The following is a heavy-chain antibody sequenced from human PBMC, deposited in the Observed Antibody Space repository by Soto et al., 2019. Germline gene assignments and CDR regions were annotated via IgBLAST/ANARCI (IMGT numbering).Heavy chain of an antibody. CDR2: ISYDGSNK. J-gene: IGHJ4*02. D-gene: IGHD3-22*01. V-gene: IGHV3-30*09. CDR3: AKDVGYYDHPVHFDY. CDR1: GFTFSSYA. Sequence: GGSLRLSCAASGFTFSSYAMHWVRQAPGKGLEWVAVISYDGSNKYYADSVKGRFAISRDNSKNTLYLQMNSLRAEDTAVYYCAKDVGYYDHPVHFDYWGQGTLVTVSS.